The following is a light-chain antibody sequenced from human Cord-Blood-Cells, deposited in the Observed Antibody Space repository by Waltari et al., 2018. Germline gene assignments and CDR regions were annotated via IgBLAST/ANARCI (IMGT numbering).Light chain of an antibody. CDR1: SLRSYY. CDR2: GKN. CDR3: NSRDSSGNLVV. V-gene: IGLV3-19*01. J-gene: IGLJ2*01. Sequence: SSELTPDPAVSVALGQPVRITCQGDSLRSYYASWYQQKPGQAPVLVIYGKNNRPSGIPDRFSGSSSGNTASLTITGAQAEDEADYYCNSRDSSGNLVVFGGGTKLTVL.